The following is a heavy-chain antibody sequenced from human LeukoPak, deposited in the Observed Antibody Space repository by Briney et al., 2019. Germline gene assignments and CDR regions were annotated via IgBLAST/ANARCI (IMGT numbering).Heavy chain of an antibody. Sequence: GGSLRLSCAASGFTFSSYAMSWVRQAPGKGLEWVSAISGSGGSTYYADSVKGRFTISRDNSKNTLYLQMNSLRAEDTAVYYCAKMFGSYGDYAGENAFDIWGQGTMVTVSS. J-gene: IGHJ3*02. CDR2: ISGSGGST. CDR1: GFTFSSYA. CDR3: AKMFGSYGDYAGENAFDI. V-gene: IGHV3-23*01. D-gene: IGHD4-17*01.